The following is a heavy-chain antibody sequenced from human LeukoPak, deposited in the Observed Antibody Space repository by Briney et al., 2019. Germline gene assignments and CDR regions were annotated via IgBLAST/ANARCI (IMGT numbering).Heavy chain of an antibody. V-gene: IGHV4-4*02. CDR1: GGSISSSNW. CDR2: IYHSGST. J-gene: IGHJ6*02. CDR3: ARITTVSHYYGMDV. Sequence: PSGTLSLTCAVSGGSISSSNWWSWVRQPPGKGLEWIGEIYHSGSTNYNPSLKSRVTISVDKSKNQFSLKLSSVAAADTAVYYCARITTVSHYYGMDVWGQGTTVTVSS. D-gene: IGHD4-17*01.